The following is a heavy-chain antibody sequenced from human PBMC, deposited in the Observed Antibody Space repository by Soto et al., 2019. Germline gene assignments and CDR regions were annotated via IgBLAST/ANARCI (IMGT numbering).Heavy chain of an antibody. D-gene: IGHD6-13*01. J-gene: IGHJ6*02. V-gene: IGHV1-2*04. CDR2: INPNSGGT. CDR3: ARSISSWSTQPLVYYYGMDV. Sequence: QVQLVQSGAEVKKPGASVKVSCKASGYTFTGYYMHWVRQAPGQGLEWMGWINPNSGGTNYAQKFQGWVTMTRDTSISTAYMELSRLRSDDTAVYYCARSISSWSTQPLVYYYGMDVWGQGTTVTVSS. CDR1: GYTFTGYY.